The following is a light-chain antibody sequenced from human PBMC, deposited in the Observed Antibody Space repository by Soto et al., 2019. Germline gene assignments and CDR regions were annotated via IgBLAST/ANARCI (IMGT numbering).Light chain of an antibody. J-gene: IGLJ1*01. CDR3: AAWDDSLNGLYV. CDR2: SNT. V-gene: IGLV1-44*01. CDR1: SSNIGRNS. Sequence: QSVLTQPPSASGTPGQRVTISCSGSSSNIGRNSVNWYQQLPGTAPTLLIYSNTQRPSGVPDRFSGSKSGTSASLAISGLQSEDEADYYCAAWDDSLNGLYVFGTGTKVTVL.